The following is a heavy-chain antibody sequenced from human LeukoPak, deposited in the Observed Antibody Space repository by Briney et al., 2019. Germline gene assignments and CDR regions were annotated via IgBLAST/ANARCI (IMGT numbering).Heavy chain of an antibody. D-gene: IGHD3-9*01. J-gene: IGHJ4*02. Sequence: EGSLRLSCAASGFTFSTYWMHWVRHARGKGLVWGSRVRPEGTNTAYADSVKGRFTISRDNAKNTLFLQMNSLSAEDPAVYYCARDLDWILFDYWGQGTLVTVSS. CDR2: VRPEGTNT. CDR1: GFTFSTYW. V-gene: IGHV3-74*03. CDR3: ARDLDWILFDY.